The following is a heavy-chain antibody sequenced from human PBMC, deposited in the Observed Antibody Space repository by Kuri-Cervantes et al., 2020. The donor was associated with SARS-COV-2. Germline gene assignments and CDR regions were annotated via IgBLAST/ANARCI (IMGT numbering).Heavy chain of an antibody. J-gene: IGHJ4*02. CDR2: INHSGST. V-gene: IGHV4-34*01. CDR1: GGSFSGYY. D-gene: IGHD3-3*01. Sequence: ESLKISCAVYGGSFSGYYWSWIRQPPGKGLEWIGEINHSGSTNYNPSLKSRVTVSVDTSKNQFSPKLSSVTAADTAVYYCARATTYYDFWSGYSFDYWGQGTLVTVSS. CDR3: ARATTYYDFWSGYSFDY.